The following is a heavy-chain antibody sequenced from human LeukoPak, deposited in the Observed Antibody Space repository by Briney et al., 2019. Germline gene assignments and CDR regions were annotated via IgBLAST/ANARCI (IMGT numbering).Heavy chain of an antibody. V-gene: IGHV3-21*04. J-gene: IGHJ4*02. CDR2: IGISSNKI. Sequence: PGGSLRLSCAASGFTFSSYTMNWVRQAPGKGLEWVSSIGISSNKIYYADSVKGRFTISRDNAKNSLYLQMNSLRAEDTAVYYCARTRKSAGGVYFDYWGQGTLVTVSS. D-gene: IGHD3-16*01. CDR3: ARTRKSAGGVYFDY. CDR1: GFTFSSYT.